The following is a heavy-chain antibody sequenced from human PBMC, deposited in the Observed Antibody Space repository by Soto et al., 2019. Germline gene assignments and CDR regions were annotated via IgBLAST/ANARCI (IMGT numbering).Heavy chain of an antibody. V-gene: IGHV3-30*03. Sequence: GGSLRLSCAASGFTFSSYGMHWVRQAPGKGLEWVAVISYDGSNKYYADSVKGRFTISRDNAQNSLSLKLNSLRVEDTAVYYCARSYSSGWEFDYWGQGTQVTV. CDR1: GFTFSSYG. J-gene: IGHJ4*02. CDR2: ISYDGSNK. D-gene: IGHD6-19*01. CDR3: ARSYSSGWEFDY.